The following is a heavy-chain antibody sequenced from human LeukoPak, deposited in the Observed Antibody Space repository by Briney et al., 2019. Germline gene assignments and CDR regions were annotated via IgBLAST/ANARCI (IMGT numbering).Heavy chain of an antibody. CDR1: GGSISSYY. D-gene: IGHD6-19*01. CDR3: ARGGAGMAVAGTAGY. CDR2: INHSGST. V-gene: IGHV4-34*01. J-gene: IGHJ4*02. Sequence: SETLSLTCTVSGGSISSYYWSWIRQPPGKGLEWIGEINHSGSTNYNPSLKSRVTISVDTSKNQFSLKLSSVTAADTAVYYCARGGAGMAVAGTAGYWGQGTLVTVSS.